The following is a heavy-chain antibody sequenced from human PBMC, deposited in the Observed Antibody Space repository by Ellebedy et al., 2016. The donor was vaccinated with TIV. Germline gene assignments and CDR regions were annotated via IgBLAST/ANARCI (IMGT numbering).Heavy chain of an antibody. CDR2: INNDGTAT. CDR3: VRARPYCGGDCYSFGN. D-gene: IGHD2-21*02. CDR1: GFSFSWHW. V-gene: IGHV3-74*01. J-gene: IGHJ4*02. Sequence: GGSLRLSXAASGFSFSWHWMHWVRQAPGKGLVWVSRINNDGTATTYADSVKGRFTISRDNAKNTLYLQMNSLRAEDTAVYYCVRARPYCGGDCYSFGNWGQGSLVTVSS.